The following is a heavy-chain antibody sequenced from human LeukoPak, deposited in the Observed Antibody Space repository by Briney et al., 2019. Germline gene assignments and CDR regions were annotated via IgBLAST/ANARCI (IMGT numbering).Heavy chain of an antibody. V-gene: IGHV3-11*01. CDR3: ARDGRMKAMDY. CDR1: GFSFSDYY. Sequence: PGGSLRLSCAASGFSFSDYYMSWIRQAPGQGLEWLSYINTRGNTVYYADSVKGRFTISRDNAKDTLYLQMNSVRAEDTALYYCARDGRMKAMDYWGQGTLVTVSS. CDR2: INTRGNTV. J-gene: IGHJ4*02.